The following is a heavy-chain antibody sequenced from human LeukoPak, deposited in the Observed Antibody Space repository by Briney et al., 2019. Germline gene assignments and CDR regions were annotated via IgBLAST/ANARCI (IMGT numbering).Heavy chain of an antibody. Sequence: GKSLRLSCAASGFTFSGYPIHWVRQAPGKGLEWVAVISYDGSNKYYADSVKGRFTISRDNSKNTLYLQMNSLRAEDTAVYYCAKDVVVVVVAARNDAFDIWGQGTMVTVSS. CDR3: AKDVVVVVVAARNDAFDI. CDR1: GFTFSGYP. D-gene: IGHD2-15*01. CDR2: ISYDGSNK. J-gene: IGHJ3*02. V-gene: IGHV3-30-3*02.